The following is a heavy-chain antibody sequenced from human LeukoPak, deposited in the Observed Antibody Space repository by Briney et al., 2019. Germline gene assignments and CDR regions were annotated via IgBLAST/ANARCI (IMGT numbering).Heavy chain of an antibody. CDR2: ISAYNGNT. J-gene: IGHJ6*03. CDR1: GYTFTIYG. CDR3: ARAARFGELSSPTSNSGYYYMDV. V-gene: IGHV1-18*01. Sequence: ASVTVSCKASGYTFTIYGISWVRQAPGQGLEWMGWISAYNGNTNYAQKLQGRVTMTTDTSTSTAYMELRSLRSDDTAVYYCARAARFGELSSPTSNSGYYYMDVWGKGTTVTVSS. D-gene: IGHD3-10*01.